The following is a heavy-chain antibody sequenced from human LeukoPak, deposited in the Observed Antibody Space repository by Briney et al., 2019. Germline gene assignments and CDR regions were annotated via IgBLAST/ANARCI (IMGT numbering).Heavy chain of an antibody. CDR1: GFTFSSYS. D-gene: IGHD6-13*01. CDR3: AKESLRIAAAGPDFDY. V-gene: IGHV3-48*01. Sequence: GGSLRLSCAASGFTFSSYSMNWVRQAPGKGLEWVSYISSSSSTIYYADSVKGRFTISRDNAKNSLYLQMNSLRAEDTAVYYCAKESLRIAAAGPDFDYWGQGTLVTVSS. CDR2: ISSSSSTI. J-gene: IGHJ4*02.